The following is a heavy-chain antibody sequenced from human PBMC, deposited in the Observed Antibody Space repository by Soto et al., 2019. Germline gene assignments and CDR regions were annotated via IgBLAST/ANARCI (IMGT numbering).Heavy chain of an antibody. D-gene: IGHD6-19*01. V-gene: IGHV3-30*18. Sequence: QVQLMESGGGVVQPGRSLRLCCAASGFTFSSYGMHWVRQAPGKGLEWVAVISYDGSNKYYADSVKGRFTISRDNSKNTLYLQMNSLRAENTAVYYCAKDRDSSGWYLDWFEPWGQGTLVTVSS. J-gene: IGHJ5*02. CDR2: ISYDGSNK. CDR1: GFTFSSYG. CDR3: AKDRDSSGWYLDWFEP.